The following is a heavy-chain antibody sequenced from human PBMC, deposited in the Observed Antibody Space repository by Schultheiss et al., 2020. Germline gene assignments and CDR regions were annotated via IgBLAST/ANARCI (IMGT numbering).Heavy chain of an antibody. Sequence: GGSLRLSCAASGFTFDDYAMHWVRQAPGKGLEWVSGISWNSGSIGYADSVKGRFTISRDNSKNSLYLQMNSLRAEDTALYYCAKDSHYDILTGSYMDVWGKGTTVTVSS. V-gene: IGHV3-9*01. D-gene: IGHD3-9*01. CDR2: ISWNSGSI. J-gene: IGHJ6*03. CDR3: AKDSHYDILTGSYMDV. CDR1: GFTFDDYA.